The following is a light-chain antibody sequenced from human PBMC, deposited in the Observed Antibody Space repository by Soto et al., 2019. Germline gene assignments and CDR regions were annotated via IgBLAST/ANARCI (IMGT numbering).Light chain of an antibody. J-gene: IGKJ1*01. CDR2: QTS. CDR1: QSVSSN. V-gene: IGKV3D-15*03. CDR3: QQYGTSPST. Sequence: EIVMTQSPATLSVSPWERATLSCRASQSVSSNLAWYQQKPGQAPRLLIYQTSIRAAGIPARFSASGTGTDFTLTISDVQPEDFAVYYCQQYGTSPSTFGQGTKVDI.